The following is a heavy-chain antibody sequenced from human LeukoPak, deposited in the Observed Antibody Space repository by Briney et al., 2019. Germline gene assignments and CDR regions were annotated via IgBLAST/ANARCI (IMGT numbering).Heavy chain of an antibody. D-gene: IGHD6-13*01. Sequence: GGSLRLSCAASGFTFSSYAMSWVRQAPGKGLEWVSAISGSGGSTYYADSVKGRFTTSRDNSKNTLYLQMNSLRAEDTAVYYSAKDSPGSWYPVGFDYWGQGTLVTVSS. CDR1: GFTFSSYA. V-gene: IGHV3-23*01. J-gene: IGHJ4*02. CDR3: AKDSPGSWYPVGFDY. CDR2: ISGSGGST.